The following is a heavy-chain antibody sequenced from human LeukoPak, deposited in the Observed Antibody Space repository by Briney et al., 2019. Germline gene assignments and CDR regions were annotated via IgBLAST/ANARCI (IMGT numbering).Heavy chain of an antibody. J-gene: IGHJ4*02. Sequence: GGSLRLSCAASGFTFSSYWMSWVRQAPGKGLEWVANIKQDGSEKYYVDSVKGRFTISRDNAKNSLYLQMNSLRAEDTAVYYCARDYYDSSGYYYHRHLDYWGQGTLVTVSS. D-gene: IGHD3-22*01. CDR2: IKQDGSEK. CDR1: GFTFSSYW. CDR3: ARDYYDSSGYYYHRHLDY. V-gene: IGHV3-7*01.